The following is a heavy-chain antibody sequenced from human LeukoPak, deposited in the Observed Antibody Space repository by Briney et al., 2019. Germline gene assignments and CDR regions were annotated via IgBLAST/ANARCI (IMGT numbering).Heavy chain of an antibody. Sequence: GGSLRLSCAASEFSFGSYWMSWVRQAPGKGLEWVANIRQDGSEKYYVDSVKGRFTISRDNAKNSLYLQMNSLRAEDTAVYYCARSRTWGQGTLVTVSS. CDR1: EFSFGSYW. CDR2: IRQDGSEK. CDR3: ARSRT. J-gene: IGHJ5*02. V-gene: IGHV3-7*01.